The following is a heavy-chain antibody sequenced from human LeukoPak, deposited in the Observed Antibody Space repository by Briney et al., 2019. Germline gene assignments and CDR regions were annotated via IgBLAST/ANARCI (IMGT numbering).Heavy chain of an antibody. V-gene: IGHV1-18*01. CDR1: GYTFINYG. Sequence: ASVKVSCKASGYTFINYGITWVRQAPGQGLEWMGWISAYNGNTNYAQKLQGRVTMTTDTSTSTAYMELRSLRSDDTAVYYCARVDRYYDSSGYYYVDYWGQGTLVTVSS. CDR3: ARVDRYYDSSGYYYVDY. CDR2: ISAYNGNT. J-gene: IGHJ4*02. D-gene: IGHD3-22*01.